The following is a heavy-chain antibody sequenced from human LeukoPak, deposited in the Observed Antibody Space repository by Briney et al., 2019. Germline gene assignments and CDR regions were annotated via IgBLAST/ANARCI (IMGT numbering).Heavy chain of an antibody. Sequence: SETLSLTCTVSGGSISSYYWSWIRQPPGKGLEWIGYIYYSGSANYNPSLKSRVTISVDTSKNQFSLKLSSVTAADTAVYYCARTAYSYGYYYYYGMDVWGQGTTVTVSS. D-gene: IGHD5-18*01. J-gene: IGHJ6*02. CDR1: GGSISSYY. CDR3: ARTAYSYGYYYYYGMDV. CDR2: IYYSGSA. V-gene: IGHV4-59*01.